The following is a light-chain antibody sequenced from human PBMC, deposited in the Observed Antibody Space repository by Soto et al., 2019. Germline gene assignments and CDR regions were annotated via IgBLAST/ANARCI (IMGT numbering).Light chain of an antibody. CDR2: GAS. Sequence: ILMMQSPATLSLYPGERATLSCMAIQSVGSNYLAWYQQIPGQAPRLLIYGASSRATGIPDRFSGSGSGTDFTLTISRLEPEDFAVYYCQQYRSSPPYTFGQGTRLEIK. CDR3: QQYRSSPPYT. V-gene: IGKV3-20*01. CDR1: QSVGSNY. J-gene: IGKJ5*01.